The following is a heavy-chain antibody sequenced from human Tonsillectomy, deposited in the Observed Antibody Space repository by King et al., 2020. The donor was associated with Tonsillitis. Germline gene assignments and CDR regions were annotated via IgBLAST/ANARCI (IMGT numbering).Heavy chain of an antibody. V-gene: IGHV3-30*03. D-gene: IGHD3-3*01. CDR3: ARDFMGGFWGASGY. J-gene: IGHJ4*02. CDR1: GFTFSSFG. CDR2: ISYDGLRT. Sequence: VQLVESGGGVVQPGRSLRLSCAASGFTFSSFGMHWVRQAPGKGLEWVAIISYDGLRTYYAESVKGRFTISRDTSKKTLYLQMKSLKTEDTAVYYCARDFMGGFWGASGYGGQGTLVTVSS.